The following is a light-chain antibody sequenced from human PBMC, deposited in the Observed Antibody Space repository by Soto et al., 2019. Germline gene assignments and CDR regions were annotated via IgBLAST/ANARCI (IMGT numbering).Light chain of an antibody. V-gene: IGLV8-61*01. CDR3: VLYMGSGINV. CDR2: STN. CDR1: SGSVSTNYY. J-gene: IGLJ7*01. Sequence: QTVVTQEPSLSVSPGGTITFTCGLSSGSVSTNYYPSWYQQTPCQSPRTLMYSTNTRSSGVPDRFSGSILGNKAALTITGAQADDESDYYCVLYMGSGINVFGGGTQLTVL.